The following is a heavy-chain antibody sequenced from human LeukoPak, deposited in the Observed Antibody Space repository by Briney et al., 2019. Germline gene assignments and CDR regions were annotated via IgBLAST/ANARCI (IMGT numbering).Heavy chain of an antibody. CDR2: ISYDGSNK. J-gene: IGHJ4*02. CDR3: SPEAFDF. V-gene: IGHV3-30*03. Sequence: GGSLRLSCAASGFTFSSYGMHWVRQAPGKGLEWVAVISYDGSNKYYADSVKGRFTISRDNSKNTLYLQMNSLRAEDTAVYYCSPEAFDFWGRGTLVTVSS. CDR1: GFTFSSYG.